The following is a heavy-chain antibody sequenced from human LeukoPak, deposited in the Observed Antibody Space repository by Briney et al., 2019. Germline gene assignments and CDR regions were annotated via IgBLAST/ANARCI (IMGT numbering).Heavy chain of an antibody. CDR1: GFTFSDYY. V-gene: IGHV3-11*01. D-gene: IGHD2-2*01. CDR2: ISSSGSTI. CDR3: ARGYCSSTSCHHWNWFDP. Sequence: GGSLRLSCAASGFTFSDYYMSWIRQAPGKGLEWVSYISSSGSTIYSADSVKGRFTISGDNAKNSLYLQMNSLRAEDTAVYYCARGYCSSTSCHHWNWFDPWGQGTLVTVSS. J-gene: IGHJ5*02.